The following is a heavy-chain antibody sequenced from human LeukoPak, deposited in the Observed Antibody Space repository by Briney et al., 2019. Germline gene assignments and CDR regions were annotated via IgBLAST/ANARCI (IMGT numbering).Heavy chain of an antibody. J-gene: IGHJ4*02. D-gene: IGHD6-19*01. CDR2: IYHSGST. Sequence: SETLSLTCAVYGGSLSDYYWSWVRQPPGKGLEWIGEIYHSGSTNYNPSLKSRVTISVDKSKNQFSLKLSSVTAADTAVYYCARLSRIGYSSGWYTNDYWGQGTLVTVSS. V-gene: IGHV4-34*01. CDR1: GGSLSDYY. CDR3: ARLSRIGYSSGWYTNDY.